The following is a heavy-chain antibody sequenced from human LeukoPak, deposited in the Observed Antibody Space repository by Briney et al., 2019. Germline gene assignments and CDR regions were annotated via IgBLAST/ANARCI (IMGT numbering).Heavy chain of an antibody. CDR2: ISSDGATT. D-gene: IGHD3-3*01. V-gene: IGHV3-48*04. J-gene: IGHJ1*01. CDR1: GFTFSSYS. Sequence: GGSLRLSCAASGFTFSSYSMTWVRQAPGEGLQGVSYISSDGATTYYADSVKGRFIISRDNAKNSLFLQINSLRAEDTAVYYCAGSTLWSGIFQYWGQGTLVTVSS. CDR3: AGSTLWSGIFQY.